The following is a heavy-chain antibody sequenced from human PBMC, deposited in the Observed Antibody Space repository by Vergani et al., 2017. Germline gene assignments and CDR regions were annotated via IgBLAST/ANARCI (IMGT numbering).Heavy chain of an antibody. CDR3: ARDQLLFSRNWFDP. Sequence: QVQLVQSGAEVKKPGASVKVSCKASGYTFTSYAMHSVRQAPGQRLEWMGWINAGNGNTKYSQKFQGRVTITRDTSASTAYMELSSLRSEDTAVYYCARDQLLFSRNWFDPWGQGTLVTVSS. CDR1: GYTFTSYA. D-gene: IGHD2-2*01. V-gene: IGHV1-3*01. CDR2: INAGNGNT. J-gene: IGHJ5*02.